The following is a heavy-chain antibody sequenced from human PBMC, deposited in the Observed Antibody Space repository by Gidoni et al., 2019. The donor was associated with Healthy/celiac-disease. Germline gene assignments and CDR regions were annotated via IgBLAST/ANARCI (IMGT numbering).Heavy chain of an antibody. D-gene: IGHD6-6*01. CDR1: GFTFDDYA. J-gene: IGHJ6*02. CDR2: SRWNSGSI. CDR3: AKDTPARPGRNYYYGMDV. V-gene: IGHV3-9*01. Sequence: EVQLVESGGGLVQTGRSMRLSCAASGFTFDDYAMHWVRQGAGKGLEWVSGSRWNSGSICYADSVKGRFTISRDNAKNSLYLQMNSLRAEDTALYYCAKDTPARPGRNYYYGMDVWGQGTTVTVSS.